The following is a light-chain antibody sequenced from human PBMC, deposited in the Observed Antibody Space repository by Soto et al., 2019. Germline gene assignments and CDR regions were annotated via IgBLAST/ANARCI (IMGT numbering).Light chain of an antibody. J-gene: IGKJ1*01. CDR3: QHYNSYSEA. CDR1: QTISSW. Sequence: DIQMTQSPSTLSGSVGDRHTITCRASQTISSWLAWYQQKPGKAPKLLIYDASSLESGVPSRFRGSGSGTEFTLTISRLQPDDFETYYCQHYNSYSEAFGQGTKVDIK. V-gene: IGKV1-5*01. CDR2: DAS.